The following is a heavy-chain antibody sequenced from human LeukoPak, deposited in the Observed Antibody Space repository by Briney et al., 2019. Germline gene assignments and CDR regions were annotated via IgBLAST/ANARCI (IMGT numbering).Heavy chain of an antibody. V-gene: IGHV1-69*13. CDR2: IIPIFGTA. D-gene: IGHD3-22*01. J-gene: IGHJ4*02. Sequence: ASVKVSCKASGGTFSSYAISWVRQAPGQGLEWMGGIIPIFGTANYAQKFQGRVTITADESTSTAYMELSSLRSEDTAVYYCARGGDYYDSSGYYCDYWGQGTLVTVSS. CDR3: ARGGDYYDSSGYYCDY. CDR1: GGTFSSYA.